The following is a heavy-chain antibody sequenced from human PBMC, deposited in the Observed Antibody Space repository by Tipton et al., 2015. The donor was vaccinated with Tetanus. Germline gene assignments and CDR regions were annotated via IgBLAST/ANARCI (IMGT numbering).Heavy chain of an antibody. CDR2: IYYSGST. D-gene: IGHD3-22*01. V-gene: IGHV4-30-4*08. J-gene: IGHJ4*02. CDR1: GGSFSGYY. CDR3: ARGIPYYYDSSGYSPYFDY. Sequence: TLSLTCAVYGGSFSGYYWSWIRQPPGKGLEWIGYIYYSGSTYYNPSLKSRVTISVDTSKNQFSLKLSSVTAADTAVYYCARGIPYYYDSSGYSPYFDYWGQGTLVTVSS.